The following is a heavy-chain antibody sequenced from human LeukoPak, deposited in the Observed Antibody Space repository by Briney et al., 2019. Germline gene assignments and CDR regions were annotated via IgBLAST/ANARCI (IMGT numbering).Heavy chain of an antibody. D-gene: IGHD6-19*01. CDR3: VRQRAVPGPRYFDL. CDR1: GFTFISYT. Sequence: GGSLTQTCSASGFTFISYTLHCVRQAPGKGLEYVSAISSNGGGPYYADPVKGRFTISRDNSKNTLYLQMSSLRAEDTAVYYCVRQRAVPGPRYFDLWGRGTGVSVSS. J-gene: IGHJ2*01. CDR2: ISSNGGGP. V-gene: IGHV3-64D*06.